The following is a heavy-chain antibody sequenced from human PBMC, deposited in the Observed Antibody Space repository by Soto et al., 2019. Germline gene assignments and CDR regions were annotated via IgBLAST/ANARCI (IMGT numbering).Heavy chain of an antibody. Sequence: GGSLRLSCAASELSFSSYAMHWIRQAPGKGLEWVAVISFDGNIIHYADSVKGRFIISRDNSKNTLYLQMHSLSGEDTAVYYCARTFDTITYYFDYWGQGTLVTVSS. J-gene: IGHJ4*02. CDR2: ISFDGNII. D-gene: IGHD3-9*01. CDR3: ARTFDTITYYFDY. V-gene: IGHV3-30-3*01. CDR1: ELSFSSYA.